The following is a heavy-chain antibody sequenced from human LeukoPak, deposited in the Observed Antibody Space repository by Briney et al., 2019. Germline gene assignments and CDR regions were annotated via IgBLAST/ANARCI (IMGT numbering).Heavy chain of an antibody. D-gene: IGHD4-11*01. Sequence: GASVKVSCKASGYTFTSYYMHWVRQAPGQGLEWMGIINPSGGSTSYARKFQGRVTMTRDTSTNTVYMELSSLGSEDTAVYYCVRQIEMTTSSLGSWGQGSLVTVSS. CDR1: GYTFTSYY. J-gene: IGHJ5*02. V-gene: IGHV1-46*01. CDR3: VRQIEMTTSSLGS. CDR2: INPSGGST.